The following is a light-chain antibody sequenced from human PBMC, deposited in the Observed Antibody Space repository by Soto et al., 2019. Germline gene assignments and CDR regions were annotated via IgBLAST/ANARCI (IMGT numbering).Light chain of an antibody. CDR1: QSISKY. CDR3: QQSHSKPLT. CDR2: AAS. V-gene: IGKV1-39*01. Sequence: DIQVTQSPSSVSASVGDRVTITCRASQSISKYVNWYQHKPGKAPTVLIHAASSLQSGVPSRFSGSGSGTDFFLTISSLQPEDFAVYYCQQSHSKPLTFGGGTKVDIK. J-gene: IGKJ4*01.